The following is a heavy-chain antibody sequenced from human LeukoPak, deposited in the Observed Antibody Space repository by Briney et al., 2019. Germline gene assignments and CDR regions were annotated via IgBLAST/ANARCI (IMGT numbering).Heavy chain of an antibody. CDR1: GCIFTSYC. J-gene: IGHJ4*02. Sequence: GEALKIFCKGSGCIFTSYCIRWVRHTPGGGLEGMGCIDTSGYNTNYSPSFQGHVTISADKSISTAYLQWSSLKASDTAMYYCARHSHFSGSYDYWGRGTLVTVSS. CDR3: ARHSHFSGSYDY. D-gene: IGHD3-10*01. V-gene: IGHV5-10-1*01. CDR2: IDTSGYNT.